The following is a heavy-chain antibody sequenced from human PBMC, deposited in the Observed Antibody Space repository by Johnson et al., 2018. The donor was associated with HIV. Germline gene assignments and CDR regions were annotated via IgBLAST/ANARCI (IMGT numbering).Heavy chain of an antibody. V-gene: IGHV3-7*01. CDR2: IKQDGSEK. Sequence: VQLVESGGGLVQPGGSLRLSCAASGFTFSSYWMSWVRQAPGKGLEWVANIKQDGSEKYYVDSVKGRFTISRDNAKNSLYLQMNSLRDEDTAVYYCARDSGYSYADDDFDIWGQGTMVTVSS. CDR1: GFTFSSYW. D-gene: IGHD5-18*01. CDR3: ARDSGYSYADDDFDI. J-gene: IGHJ3*02.